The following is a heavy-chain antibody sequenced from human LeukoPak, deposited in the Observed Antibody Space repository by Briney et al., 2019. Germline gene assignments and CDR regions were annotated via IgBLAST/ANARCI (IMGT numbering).Heavy chain of an antibody. J-gene: IGHJ4*02. CDR2: IYSGGST. CDR1: GFTVSSNY. Sequence: GGSLRLSCVASGFTVSSNYMSWVRQAPGKGLEWVSVIYSGGSTYYADSVKGRFTISRDNSKNTLYLQMNSLRAEDTAVYYCAKEGVSGSPGTRIVYWGQGTLVTVSS. V-gene: IGHV3-53*01. D-gene: IGHD1-26*01. CDR3: AKEGVSGSPGTRIVY.